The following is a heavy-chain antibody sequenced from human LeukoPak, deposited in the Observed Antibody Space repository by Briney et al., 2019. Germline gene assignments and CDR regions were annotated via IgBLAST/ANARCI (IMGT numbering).Heavy chain of an antibody. J-gene: IGHJ4*02. Sequence: GGSLRLSRAASGFTFSSYEMNWVRQAPGKGLEWVSSISSSSSYIYYADSVKGRFTISRDNAKNSLYLQMNSLRAEDTAVYYCASPGVLGTHYFDYWGQGTLVTVSS. V-gene: IGHV3-21*01. CDR1: GFTFSSYE. CDR3: ASPGVLGTHYFDY. D-gene: IGHD1-1*01. CDR2: ISSSSSYI.